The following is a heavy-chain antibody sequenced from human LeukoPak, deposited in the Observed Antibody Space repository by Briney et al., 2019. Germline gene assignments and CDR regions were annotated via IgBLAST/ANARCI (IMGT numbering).Heavy chain of an antibody. V-gene: IGHV4-59*08. CDR3: ARVEGYYYDSSGYPDGYYFDY. Sequence: SETLSLTCTVSGGSISSYYWSWVRQPQGKGLEWIGYIYYSGSTNYNPSLKSRVTISVDTSKNQFSLKLSSVTAADTAVYYCARVEGYYYDSSGYPDGYYFDYWGQGTLVTVSS. J-gene: IGHJ4*02. CDR2: IYYSGST. D-gene: IGHD3-22*01. CDR1: GGSISSYY.